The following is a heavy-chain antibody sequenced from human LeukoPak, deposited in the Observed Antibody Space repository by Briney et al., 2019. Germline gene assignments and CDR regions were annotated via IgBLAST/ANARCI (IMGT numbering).Heavy chain of an antibody. CDR1: GFTFGDCY. J-gene: IGHJ4*02. CDR3: ARGDWNDYFDY. V-gene: IGHV3-11*04. Sequence: GGSLRLSCAASGFTFGDCYMSWIRQAPGKGLEWVSYITPSGTSIYYGDSVRGRFTISRDNAQNSLYLEMNILRAEDTAVYYCARGDWNDYFDYWGQGTLVTVSS. CDR2: ITPSGTSI. D-gene: IGHD1-1*01.